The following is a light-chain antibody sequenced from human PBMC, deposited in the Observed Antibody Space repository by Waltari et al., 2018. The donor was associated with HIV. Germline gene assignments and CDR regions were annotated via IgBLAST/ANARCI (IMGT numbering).Light chain of an antibody. CDR3: CSCPRSGIRYV. J-gene: IGLJ1*01. CDR2: EVS. Sequence: QSALTQPRSVSGSPGHSVPIHCTQTRSDVCGSNCLSWYQQHPGKAPKVMIYEVSKRPSGVPDRFSGSKSGNTASLTISGLQAEDEADYYCCSCPRSGIRYVFGTGTKVTVL. V-gene: IGLV2-11*01. CDR1: RSDVCGSNC.